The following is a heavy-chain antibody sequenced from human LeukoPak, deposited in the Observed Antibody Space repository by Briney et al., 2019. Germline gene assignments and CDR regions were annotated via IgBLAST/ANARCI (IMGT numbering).Heavy chain of an antibody. V-gene: IGHV3-7*05. D-gene: IGHD4-11*01. CDR2: IKQDGSEK. Sequence: GGSLRLSCAASGFTISSHWMSWVRQAPGKGLEWVANIKQDGSEKYYVEFVKGRFTISRDNAKNSVYLQMNSLTAEDTAMYYCARWLQYRPYSLDVWGQGTTVTVSS. J-gene: IGHJ6*02. CDR3: ARWLQYRPYSLDV. CDR1: GFTISSHW.